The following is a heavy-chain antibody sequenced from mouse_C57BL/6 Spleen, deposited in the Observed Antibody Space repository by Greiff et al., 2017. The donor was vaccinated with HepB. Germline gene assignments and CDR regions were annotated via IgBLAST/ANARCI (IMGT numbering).Heavy chain of an antibody. CDR1: GFTFSSYT. J-gene: IGHJ2*01. Sequence: EVMLVESGGGLVKPGGSLKLSCAASGFTFSSYTMSWVRQTPEKRLEWVATISGGGGNTYYPDSVKGRFTISRDNAKNNMYLQMSSLRSEATALYYCARRPFHYGYYYCDYWGQGTTLTVSS. D-gene: IGHD2-2*01. CDR3: ARRPFHYGYYYCDY. V-gene: IGHV5-9*01. CDR2: ISGGGGNT.